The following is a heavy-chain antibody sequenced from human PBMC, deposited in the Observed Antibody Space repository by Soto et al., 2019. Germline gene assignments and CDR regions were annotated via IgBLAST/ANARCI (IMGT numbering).Heavy chain of an antibody. Sequence: HPGGSLRLSCAASGFTFSSYWMHWVRQAPGKGLVWVSRINSDGSSTTYADSVKGRFSISRDNAKNTLYLQMNSLRAEDTAVYYCASPIYDSSGYPGYWGQGTLVTVSS. CDR2: INSDGSST. CDR1: GFTFSSYW. V-gene: IGHV3-74*01. J-gene: IGHJ4*02. CDR3: ASPIYDSSGYPGY. D-gene: IGHD3-22*01.